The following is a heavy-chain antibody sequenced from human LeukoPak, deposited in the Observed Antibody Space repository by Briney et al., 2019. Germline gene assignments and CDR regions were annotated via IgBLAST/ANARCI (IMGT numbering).Heavy chain of an antibody. CDR2: IYNSGST. V-gene: IGHV4-59*01. Sequence: SETLSLTCAVYGGSFSDYYWNWIRQSPGKGLEWIGNIYNSGSTDHNPSLKSRVTISVNTSKNQISLKLSSVTAADTAVYYCARDKGPYWYFDLWGRGTLVTVSS. J-gene: IGHJ2*01. CDR1: GGSFSDYY. CDR3: ARDKGPYWYFDL.